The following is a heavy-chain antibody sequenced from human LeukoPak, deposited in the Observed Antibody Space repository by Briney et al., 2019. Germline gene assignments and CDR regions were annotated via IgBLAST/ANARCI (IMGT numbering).Heavy chain of an antibody. Sequence: SETLSLTCTVSGGSISSGDYYWSWIRQHPGKGLEWIGYIYYSGSTYYNASLKSRVTISVDTSKNQFSLNLSSVTAADTAVYYCASGREITATLPYWGQGTLITVSS. D-gene: IGHD1-20*01. V-gene: IGHV4-31*03. CDR2: IYYSGST. CDR1: GGSISSGDYY. J-gene: IGHJ4*02. CDR3: ASGREITATLPY.